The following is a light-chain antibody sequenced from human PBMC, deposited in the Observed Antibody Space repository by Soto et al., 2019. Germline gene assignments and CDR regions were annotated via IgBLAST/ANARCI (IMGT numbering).Light chain of an antibody. Sequence: EIVVTQSPATLSVSPGERVTLSCRASQSVSSSLAWYQQRPGQAPRLLIYDTSTRAAGISARLSGSGSGTEFTLPIISLQSEDFAVYYCQQYIDWPPGTFGQGTAVEIK. CDR2: DTS. CDR1: QSVSSS. J-gene: IGKJ1*01. V-gene: IGKV3-15*01. CDR3: QQYIDWPPGT.